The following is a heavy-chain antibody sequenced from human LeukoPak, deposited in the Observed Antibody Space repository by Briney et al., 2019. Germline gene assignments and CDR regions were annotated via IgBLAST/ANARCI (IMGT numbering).Heavy chain of an antibody. Sequence: SVKVSCKASGGTFSSYAISWVRQAPGQGLEWMGGIIPIFGTANYAQKFQGRVTITVDESTSTAYMELSSLRSEDTAVYYCARDALNIVATMYFDYWGQGTLVIVSS. D-gene: IGHD5-12*01. CDR1: GGTFSSYA. J-gene: IGHJ4*02. CDR3: ARDALNIVATMYFDY. V-gene: IGHV1-69*13. CDR2: IIPIFGTA.